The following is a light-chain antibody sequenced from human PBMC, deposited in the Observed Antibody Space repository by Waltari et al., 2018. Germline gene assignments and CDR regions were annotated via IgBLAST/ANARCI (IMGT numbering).Light chain of an antibody. CDR1: SLRFYY. V-gene: IGLV3-19*01. J-gene: IGLJ3*02. CDR2: GQD. Sequence: SSELTQDPTVSVALGQTVRITCQGDSLRFYYASWYQQEPGQAPVVVFFGQDPRPPGIPDRFCGPRSGNTASLTITGAQAEDEADYYCNSRDSGGTLLLFGGGTRLTVL. CDR3: NSRDSGGTLLL.